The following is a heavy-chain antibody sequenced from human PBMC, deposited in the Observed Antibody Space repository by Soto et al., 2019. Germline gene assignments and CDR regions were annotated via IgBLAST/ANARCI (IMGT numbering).Heavy chain of an antibody. J-gene: IGHJ3*02. CDR3: AQALVFTGSDGFDI. D-gene: IGHD1-1*01. Sequence: QVRLQEWGPGLVKPSQTLSLKCSVSGGSITTGGRYWSWIRQLPGKGLEWIGDIYYSGNTYYNARLNSRVTISVEAAKNQLSLKLSSVTAADTAVYYCAQALVFTGSDGFDIWGQGRLVTVSS. CDR1: GGSITTGGRY. CDR2: IYYSGNT. V-gene: IGHV4-31*02.